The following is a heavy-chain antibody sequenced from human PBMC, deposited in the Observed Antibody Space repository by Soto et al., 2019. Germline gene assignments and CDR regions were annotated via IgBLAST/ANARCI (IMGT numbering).Heavy chain of an antibody. J-gene: IGHJ6*02. CDR2: IYTSGST. V-gene: IGHV4-4*07. CDR3: ARGNCSSPNCYSFSGYYGMNV. CDR1: GGPISSYY. Sequence: LSETLSLTCPAPGGPISSYYWSWFRQPAGKGLEWIGRIYTSGSTNYNPPLKSRVTMSLDTSKNQFSLKLTSVTAADTALYYCARGNCSSPNCYSFSGYYGMNVWGQGTTVTVSS. D-gene: IGHD2-2*01.